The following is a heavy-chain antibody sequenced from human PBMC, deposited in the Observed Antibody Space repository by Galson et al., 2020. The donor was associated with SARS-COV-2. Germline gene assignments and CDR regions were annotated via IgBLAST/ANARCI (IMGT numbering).Heavy chain of an antibody. D-gene: IGHD2-15*01. CDR3: ARDTPNYGMDV. V-gene: IGHV4-59*08. CDR1: GGSITGYY. Sequence: SETLSFTCTVSGGSITGYYWTWIRQPPGKGLEWIGNVYYTGSTKNNPSLKSRVTISVDTSRNQFSLKLSSVTAADTAVYYCARDTPNYGMDVWGQGTTVTVSS. CDR2: VYYTGST. J-gene: IGHJ6*02.